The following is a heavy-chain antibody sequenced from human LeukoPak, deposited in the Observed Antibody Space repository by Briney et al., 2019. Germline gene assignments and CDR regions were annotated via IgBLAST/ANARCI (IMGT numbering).Heavy chain of an antibody. CDR3: AKIARGSCYSATDY. CDR2: VCGDSDDT. D-gene: IGHD2-15*01. V-gene: IGHV3-23*01. Sequence: GGSLRLSCAASGFTFSDYAMSWVRQAPGKGLEWVSSVCGDSDDTHYADSVKGRFTISRDIFKNTLSLQMNSLRAEDTALYSCAKIARGSCYSATDYWGPGTLVTVSS. J-gene: IGHJ4*02. CDR1: GFTFSDYA.